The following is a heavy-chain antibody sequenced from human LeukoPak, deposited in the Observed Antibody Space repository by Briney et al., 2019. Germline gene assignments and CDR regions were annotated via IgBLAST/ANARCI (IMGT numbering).Heavy chain of an antibody. CDR1: GITFSSYE. D-gene: IGHD4-23*01. CDR2: ISSSGSTI. Sequence: GGSLRLSCAASGITFSSYEMNWVRQAPGKGLEWVSYISSSGSTIYYADSVKGRFTISRNNSKNTLYLQMNSLRAEDTAVYYCAKDITRYGGNAVDYWGQGTLVTVSS. CDR3: AKDITRYGGNAVDY. J-gene: IGHJ4*02. V-gene: IGHV3-48*03.